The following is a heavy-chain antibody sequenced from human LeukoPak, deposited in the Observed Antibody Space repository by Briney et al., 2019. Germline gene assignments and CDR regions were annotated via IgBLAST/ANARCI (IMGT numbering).Heavy chain of an antibody. J-gene: IGHJ3*02. Sequence: GGSLRLSRAASGFTFDDYAMHWVRQAPGKGLEWVSSISWNSGSIFYADSVKGRFTVSRDNAKNTLYLQMNSLRAEDMALYYCAKDIGDGNPVNAFDIWGQGTMVTVSS. CDR3: AKDIGDGNPVNAFDI. CDR2: ISWNSGSI. V-gene: IGHV3-9*03. D-gene: IGHD4-23*01. CDR1: GFTFDDYA.